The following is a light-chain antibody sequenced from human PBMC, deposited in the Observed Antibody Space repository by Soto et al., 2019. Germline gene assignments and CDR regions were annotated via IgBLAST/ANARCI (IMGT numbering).Light chain of an antibody. CDR1: KLGHKY. CDR2: QDN. CDR3: QAWDSTTGV. Sequence: SYELTQAPSVSVSPGQTVSITCSGDKLGHKYVCWYQQKPGQSPVLVIYQDNKRPSGIPERFSGSNSGNTATLTISGTQPMDEADYYCQAWDSTTGVFGGGTKLTVL. J-gene: IGLJ3*02. V-gene: IGLV3-1*01.